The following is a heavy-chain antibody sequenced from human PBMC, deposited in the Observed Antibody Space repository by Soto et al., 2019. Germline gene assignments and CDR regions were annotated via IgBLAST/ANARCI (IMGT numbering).Heavy chain of an antibody. D-gene: IGHD3-3*01. J-gene: IGHJ6*02. V-gene: IGHV3-72*01. CDR3: ARTGNYDFWSGSRTYRMDV. CDR1: GFTFSAHD. CDR2: TRNKANSYTT. Sequence: WGSLRLSCAASGFTFSAHDMDCVRQAPGRGPEWVGRTRNKANSYTTEYAASVKGRFTISRDDSKNSLYLQMNSLKTEDTAVYYCARTGNYDFWSGSRTYRMDVWGQATTVTVSS.